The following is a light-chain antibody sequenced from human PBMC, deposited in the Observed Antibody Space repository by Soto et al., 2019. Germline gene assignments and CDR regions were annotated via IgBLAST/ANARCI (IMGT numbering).Light chain of an antibody. CDR3: QQSYRSAPVA. J-gene: IGKJ1*01. CDR2: IAS. V-gene: IGKV1-12*01. Sequence: DSQLTLSQSSVSAXVGDXVTIXXRXSQDISNWLTWYHQKPGKPSKVLIYIASGLQSRVRSRFSSGRSEADFNLTISSMLPKDFATCYCQQSYRSAPVAFGQGT. CDR1: QDISNW.